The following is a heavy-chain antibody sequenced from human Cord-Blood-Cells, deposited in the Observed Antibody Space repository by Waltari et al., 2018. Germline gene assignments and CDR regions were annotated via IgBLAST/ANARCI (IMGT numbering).Heavy chain of an antibody. V-gene: IGHV3-15*01. Sequence: EVQLVESGGGLVKPGGSLRLSCAASGFTFSNAWMSWVRQAPGKGPEWVGRIKSKTDGGTTDYAAAVKGRFTISRDDSKNTLYLQMNSLKTEDTAVYYCTTDFLGIAAAAYYFDYWGQGTLVTVSS. D-gene: IGHD6-13*01. J-gene: IGHJ4*02. CDR2: IKSKTDGGTT. CDR3: TTDFLGIAAAAYYFDY. CDR1: GFTFSNAW.